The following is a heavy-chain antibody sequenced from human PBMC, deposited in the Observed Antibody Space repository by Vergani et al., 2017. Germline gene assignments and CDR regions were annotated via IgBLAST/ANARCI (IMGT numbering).Heavy chain of an antibody. CDR2: ISSSGSTI. J-gene: IGHJ4*02. D-gene: IGHD2/OR15-2a*01. CDR3: ARGDTTQWSLFPSDPS. Sequence: EVQLVESGGGLVQPGGSLRLSCAASGFTFSSYEMNWVRQAPGKGLEWVSYISSSGSTIYYADSVKGRFTISRDNAKNSLYLQMNSLIAEDTAVYYCARGDTTQWSLFPSDPSWGQGTLVTVSS. CDR1: GFTFSSYE. V-gene: IGHV3-48*03.